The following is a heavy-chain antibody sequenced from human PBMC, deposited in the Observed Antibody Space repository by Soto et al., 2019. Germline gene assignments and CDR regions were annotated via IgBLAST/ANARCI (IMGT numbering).Heavy chain of an antibody. Sequence: GASVKVSCKDSGYTFTTYAIHWVRQAPGQGLEWMGWINAGNGNTEFSERFRGRVTITRDTSASTAHMELTGLTSEDTAVYYCARRFKSAGWHDPWGQGTLVTVSS. CDR2: INAGNGNT. J-gene: IGHJ5*02. CDR1: GYTFTTYA. D-gene: IGHD2-15*01. CDR3: ARRFKSAGWHDP. V-gene: IGHV1-3*01.